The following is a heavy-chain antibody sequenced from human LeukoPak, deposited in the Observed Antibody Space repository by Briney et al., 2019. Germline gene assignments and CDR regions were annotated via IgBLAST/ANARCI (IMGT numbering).Heavy chain of an antibody. Sequence: NPSETLSLTCTVSGGSISSYYWSWIRQPPGKGLEWIGYIYYSGSTNYNPSLKSRVTISVDTSKNQFSLKLSSVTAADTAVYYCARDRPYSSGSYVAFDIWGQGTMVTVSS. CDR1: GGSISSYY. J-gene: IGHJ3*02. V-gene: IGHV4-59*01. CDR3: ARDRPYSSGSYVAFDI. CDR2: IYYSGST. D-gene: IGHD6-19*01.